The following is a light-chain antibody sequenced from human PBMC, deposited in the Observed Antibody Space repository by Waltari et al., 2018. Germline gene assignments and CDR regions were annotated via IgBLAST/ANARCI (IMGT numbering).Light chain of an antibody. V-gene: IGKV3-15*01. CDR3: QQYNNWPLT. J-gene: IGKJ4*01. CDR1: QSVRSN. Sequence: EIVMTQSPATLSVSPGERATLSCRASQSVRSNLAWYQQKRGQAPRLLIYGASTRATGIPARFSGSGSGTEFTLTISSMQSEDFAVYYCQQYNNWPLTVGGGTKVEIK. CDR2: GAS.